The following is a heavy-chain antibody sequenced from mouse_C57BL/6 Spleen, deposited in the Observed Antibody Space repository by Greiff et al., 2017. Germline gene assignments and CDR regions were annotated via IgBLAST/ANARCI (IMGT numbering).Heavy chain of an antibody. Sequence: QVQLQQPGAELVRPGSSVKLSCKASGYTFTSYWMDWVKQRPGQGLEWIGNIYPSDSETHYNQKFKDKATLTVDKSSSTAYMPLSSLTSADSAVYYCARAYSNFYFDYWGQGTTLTVSS. CDR3: ARAYSNFYFDY. CDR2: IYPSDSET. D-gene: IGHD2-5*01. CDR1: GYTFTSYW. J-gene: IGHJ2*01. V-gene: IGHV1-61*01.